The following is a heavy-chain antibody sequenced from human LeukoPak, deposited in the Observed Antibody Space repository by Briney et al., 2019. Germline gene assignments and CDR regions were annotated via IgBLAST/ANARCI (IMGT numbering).Heavy chain of an antibody. V-gene: IGHV4-59*01. CDR1: GGSMRSYY. CDR3: ARGATANSGLFDY. J-gene: IGHJ4*02. CDR2: IHYSGNT. Sequence: SETLSLTCTVSGGSMRSYYWSWIRQPPGKGLEWIANIHYSGNTNHNPSLKSRVTISVDTSKNQFSLKLSSVTAADTAVYYCARGATANSGLFDYWGQGTLVTVSS. D-gene: IGHD1-1*01.